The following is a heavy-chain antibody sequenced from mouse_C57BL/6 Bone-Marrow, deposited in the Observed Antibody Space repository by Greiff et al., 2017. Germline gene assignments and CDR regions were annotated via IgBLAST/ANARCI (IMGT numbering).Heavy chain of an antibody. D-gene: IGHD1-1*01. CDR3: ARLSYGSSSFDY. CDR2: ISYSGST. Sequence: VHVKQSGPGLAKPSQTLSLTCSVTGYSITSDYWNWIRKFPGNKLEYMGYISYSGSTYYNPSLKSRISITRDTSKNQYYLQLNSVTTEDTATYYCARLSYGSSSFDYWGQGTTLTVSS. CDR1: GYSITSDY. V-gene: IGHV3-8*01. J-gene: IGHJ2*01.